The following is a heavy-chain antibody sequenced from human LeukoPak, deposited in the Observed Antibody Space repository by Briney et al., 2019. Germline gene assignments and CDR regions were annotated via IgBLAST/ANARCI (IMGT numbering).Heavy chain of an antibody. CDR2: ISYDGSNK. CDR3: ARDRGRYYYGSGSYSGPDY. D-gene: IGHD3-10*01. V-gene: IGHV3-30*04. CDR1: GFTFSSYA. Sequence: PGGSLRLSCAASGFTFSSYAMHWVRQAPGKGLEWVAVISYDGSNKYYADSVKGRFTISRDNSKNTLYLQMNSLRAEDTAVYYCARDRGRYYYGSGSYSGPDYWGQGTLVTVFS. J-gene: IGHJ4*02.